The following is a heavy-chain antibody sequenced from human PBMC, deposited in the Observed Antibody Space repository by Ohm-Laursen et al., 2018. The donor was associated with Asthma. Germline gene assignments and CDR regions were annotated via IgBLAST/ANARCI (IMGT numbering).Heavy chain of an antibody. D-gene: IGHD1/OR15-1a*01. J-gene: IGHJ3*02. Sequence: SLRLSCSASGFIVSTKFMIWVRQAPGKGLDWVSVIFGSTGTNYADSVKGRFTISRDNSKNTIYLQMNSLRAEDTAVCYCAISLTTPGAFDIWGQGTMITVSS. CDR3: AISLTTPGAFDI. V-gene: IGHV3-53*01. CDR2: IFGSTGT. CDR1: GFIVSTKF.